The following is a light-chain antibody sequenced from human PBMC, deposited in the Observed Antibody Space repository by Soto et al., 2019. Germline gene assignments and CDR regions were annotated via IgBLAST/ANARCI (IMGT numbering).Light chain of an antibody. CDR2: DTT. CDR1: TGPVTSGHY. CDR3: LLSYSGGVRL. Sequence: QAVVTQEPSLTVSPGGAVTLTCGSSTGPVTSGHYPYWFQQKPGRAPRTLIYDTTNKRSWRPDRFSGSLLGGKAALTLSGAQPEDEADYYCLLSYSGGVRLFGGGTKLTVL. J-gene: IGLJ2*01. V-gene: IGLV7-46*01.